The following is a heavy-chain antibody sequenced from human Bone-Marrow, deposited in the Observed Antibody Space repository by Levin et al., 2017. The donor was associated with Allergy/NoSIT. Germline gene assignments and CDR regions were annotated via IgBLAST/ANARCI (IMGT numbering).Heavy chain of an antibody. CDR1: GFTFSSYW. V-gene: IGHV3-74*01. D-gene: IGHD3-10*01. CDR3: AQINGGSYGYDI. CDR2: INSDGSTT. J-gene: IGHJ3*02. Sequence: GGSLRLSCAASGFTFSSYWMHWVRQAPGKGLVWVSRINSDGSTTNYADSVKGRFTISRDNAKNTLYLQMNSLKAEDTAVYYCAQINGGSYGYDIWGQGTMVTVSS.